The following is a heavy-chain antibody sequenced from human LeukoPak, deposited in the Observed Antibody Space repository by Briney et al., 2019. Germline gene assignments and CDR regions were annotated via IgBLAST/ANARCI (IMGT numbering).Heavy chain of an antibody. CDR3: ARDPSDDQGFDC. V-gene: IGHV6-1*01. CDR1: GGSVSSNTAA. J-gene: IGHJ5*01. D-gene: IGHD3-3*01. Sequence: SQTLSLTCAISGGSVSSNTAAWYWIKQSPSRGLEWLGRTYYRSKWTYEYAESVRSRITINVDTSKNQFSLHLNSVTPEDTAVCYCARDPSDDQGFDCWGQGTLVTVSS. CDR2: TYYRSKWTY.